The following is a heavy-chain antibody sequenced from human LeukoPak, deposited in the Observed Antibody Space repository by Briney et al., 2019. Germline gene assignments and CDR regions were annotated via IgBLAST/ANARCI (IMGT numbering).Heavy chain of an antibody. D-gene: IGHD1-26*01. CDR1: GFTISSYA. CDR3: AVGSYLGRNFDY. V-gene: IGHV3-23*01. Sequence: GGSLRLSCAASGFTISSYAMSWVRQAPGKGLEWVSAISGSGGSTYYADSVKGRFTISRDNSKNTLYLQMNSLRAEDTAVYYSAVGSYLGRNFDYWGQGTLVTVSS. CDR2: ISGSGGST. J-gene: IGHJ4*02.